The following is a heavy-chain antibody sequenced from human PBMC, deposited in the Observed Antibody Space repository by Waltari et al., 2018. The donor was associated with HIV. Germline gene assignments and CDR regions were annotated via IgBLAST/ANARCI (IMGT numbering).Heavy chain of an antibody. CDR3: ARSYYYESSGCFDY. CDR2: IYYSGST. Sequence: QVQLQESGPGLVKPSGTLSLTCAVSDDSISTSNWWGWVRQPPGKGLEWIGEIYYSGSTNYNPCLKSRVTISLDNSKKQFSLKLRSVTAADTAVYYCARSYYYESSGCFDYWGQGTLVTVSS. J-gene: IGHJ4*02. CDR1: DDSISTSNW. D-gene: IGHD3-22*01. V-gene: IGHV4-4*02.